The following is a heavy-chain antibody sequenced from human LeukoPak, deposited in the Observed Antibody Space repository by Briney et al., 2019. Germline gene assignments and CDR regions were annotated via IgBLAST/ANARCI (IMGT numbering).Heavy chain of an antibody. Sequence: PSETLSLTCTVSGGSISSYYWSWIRQPAGKGLKWIGRIYTSGSTGYNPSLKSRVTMSVDTSKNQFSLKLSSVTAADTAVYYCARVDLRAAYFDYWGQRTPVTVSS. J-gene: IGHJ4*02. V-gene: IGHV4-4*07. D-gene: IGHD2-15*01. CDR2: IYTSGST. CDR3: ARVDLRAAYFDY. CDR1: GGSISSYY.